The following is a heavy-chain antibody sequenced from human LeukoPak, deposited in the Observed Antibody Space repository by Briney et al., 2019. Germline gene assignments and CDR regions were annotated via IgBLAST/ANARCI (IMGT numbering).Heavy chain of an antibody. CDR3: AKDGDIVGDIVVVPAAVNWFDP. Sequence: GGSLRLSCAASGFTFSGYWMHWARQSPGKGLVWVSCINGDGSDTRYADSVKGRFTISRDNAKNTLYLQMNSLRAEDTAVYYCAKDGDIVGDIVVVPAAVNWFDPWGQGTLVTVSS. D-gene: IGHD2-2*01. CDR1: GFTFSGYW. J-gene: IGHJ5*02. V-gene: IGHV3-74*01. CDR2: INGDGSDT.